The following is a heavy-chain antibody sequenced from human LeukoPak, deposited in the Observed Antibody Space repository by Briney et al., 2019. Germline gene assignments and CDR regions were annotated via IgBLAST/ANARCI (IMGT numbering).Heavy chain of an antibody. CDR3: ATATGTWGHDGFDI. CDR2: ISGYSSNT. J-gene: IGHJ3*02. Sequence: ASVKVSCKAYGYTFMSHGISWVRQAPGQGLEWMGWISGYSSNTNYAQRLQGRVTMTTDTSTNTAYMELRSLRSDDTAVYYCATATGTWGHDGFDIWGQGTMVTVSS. CDR1: GYTFMSHG. D-gene: IGHD3-16*01. V-gene: IGHV1-18*01.